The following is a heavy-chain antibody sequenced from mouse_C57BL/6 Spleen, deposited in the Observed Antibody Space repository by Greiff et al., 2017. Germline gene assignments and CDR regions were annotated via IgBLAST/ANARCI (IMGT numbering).Heavy chain of an antibody. D-gene: IGHD2-3*01. V-gene: IGHV3-6*01. CDR2: ISYDGSN. CDR1: GYSITSGYY. CDR3: ARERDGYYGFAY. J-gene: IGHJ3*01. Sequence: EVQLQESGPGLVKPSQSLSLTCSVTGYSITSGYYWNWIRQFPGNKLEWMGYISYDGSNNYNPSLKNRISITRDTSKNQFFLKLNSVTTEDTATYYCARERDGYYGFAYWGQGTLVTVSA.